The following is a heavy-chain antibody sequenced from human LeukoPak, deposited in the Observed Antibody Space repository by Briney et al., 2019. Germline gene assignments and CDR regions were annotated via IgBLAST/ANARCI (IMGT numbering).Heavy chain of an antibody. D-gene: IGHD2-2*01. Sequence: GGSLRLSCAASGFTFSTYSMNWVRQAPGKGLEWVSYISISSNTIYYADSVKGRFTISRDNAKNSPYLQMNSLRAEDTAVYYCARVRASYYFDYWGQGTLVTVSS. CDR1: GFTFSTYS. J-gene: IGHJ4*02. V-gene: IGHV3-48*01. CDR2: ISISSNTI. CDR3: ARVRASYYFDY.